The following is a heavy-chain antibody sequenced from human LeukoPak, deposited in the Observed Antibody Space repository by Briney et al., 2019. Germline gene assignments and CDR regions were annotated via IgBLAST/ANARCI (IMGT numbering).Heavy chain of an antibody. Sequence: GGSLRLSCVASGLTFSNSAMTWVRQAPGKGLEWVSSISSSSNYIYYADSVRGRFTISRDNAKNSLYLQMNSLRAEDTAVYYCARGPSGYHNTGGQGTLVTVSS. V-gene: IGHV3-21*01. CDR3: ARGPSGYHNT. J-gene: IGHJ4*02. CDR2: ISSSSNYI. CDR1: GLTFSNSA. D-gene: IGHD5-12*01.